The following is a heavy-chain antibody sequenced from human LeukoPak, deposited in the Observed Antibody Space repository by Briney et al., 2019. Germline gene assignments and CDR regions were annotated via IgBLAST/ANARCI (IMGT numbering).Heavy chain of an antibody. J-gene: IGHJ4*02. D-gene: IGHD3-10*01. CDR2: ISYDGSNK. CDR3: AKDAPYSGSCDY. V-gene: IGHV3-30*18. Sequence: GGSLRLSCAASGFTFSSYWMHWVRQAPGKGLEWVAVISYDGSNKYYADSVKGRFTISRDNSKNTLYLQMNSLRAEDTAVYYCAKDAPYSGSCDYWGQGTLVTVSS. CDR1: GFTFSSYW.